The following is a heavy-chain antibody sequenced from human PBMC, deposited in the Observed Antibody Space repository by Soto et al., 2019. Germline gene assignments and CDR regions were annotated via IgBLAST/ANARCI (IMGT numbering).Heavy chain of an antibody. Sequence: ASVKVSCKASGYTFTSYGISWVRQAPGQGLEWMGWISAYNGNTNYAQKLQGRVTMTTDTSTSTAYMELRSLRSDDTAVYYCARVLLWFGEVPTFIYWGQGTLVTVSS. V-gene: IGHV1-18*01. D-gene: IGHD3-10*01. CDR3: ARVLLWFGEVPTFIY. J-gene: IGHJ4*02. CDR1: GYTFTSYG. CDR2: ISAYNGNT.